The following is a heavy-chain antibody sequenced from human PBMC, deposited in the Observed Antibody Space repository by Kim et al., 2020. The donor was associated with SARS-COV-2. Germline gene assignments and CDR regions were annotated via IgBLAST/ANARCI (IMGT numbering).Heavy chain of an antibody. CDR3: TTTLIAAAPTFDY. CDR2: IKSKTDGGPT. Sequence: GGSLRLSCAASGFTFSNAWMSWVRQAPGKGLEWVGRIKSKTDGGPTDYAAPVKGSFTISRDESQNTLYLQMNSLKTEDTAVYYCTTTLIAAAPTFDYGGQGGLVTVSS. CDR1: GFTFSNAW. J-gene: IGHJ4*02. D-gene: IGHD6-13*01. V-gene: IGHV3-15*01.